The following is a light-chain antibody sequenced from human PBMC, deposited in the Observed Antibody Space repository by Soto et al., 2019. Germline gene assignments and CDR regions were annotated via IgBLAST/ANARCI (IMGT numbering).Light chain of an antibody. V-gene: IGLV2-23*03. Sequence: QFVLTQPASVSGSPGQSSTISCTGTSSDVGSYNLVSWYQQHPGKAPKLMIYEGSKRPSGVSNRFSGSKSGNTASLTISGLQAEDEADYYCCSYAGSSTFVYVFGTGTKVTVL. CDR1: SSDVGSYNL. CDR3: CSYAGSSTFVYV. CDR2: EGS. J-gene: IGLJ1*01.